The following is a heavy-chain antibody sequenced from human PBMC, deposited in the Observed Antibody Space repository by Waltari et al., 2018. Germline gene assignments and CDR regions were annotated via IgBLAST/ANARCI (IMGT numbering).Heavy chain of an antibody. Sequence: EVQLVESGGGLVQPGGSLRLSCAASGFTFSSYAMSWVRPAPGKGLEWVSAISGSGGSTYYADSVKGRFTISRDNSKNTLYLQMNSLRAEDTAVYYCAKGLDYGGNSGVLDYWGQGTLVTVFS. CDR3: AKGLDYGGNSGVLDY. J-gene: IGHJ4*02. D-gene: IGHD4-17*01. CDR2: ISGSGGST. V-gene: IGHV3-23*04. CDR1: GFTFSSYA.